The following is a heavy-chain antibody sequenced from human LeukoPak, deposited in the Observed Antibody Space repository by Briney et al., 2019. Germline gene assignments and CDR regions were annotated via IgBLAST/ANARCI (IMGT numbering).Heavy chain of an antibody. D-gene: IGHD3-10*01. CDR2: ITSNGGST. V-gene: IGHV3-64*01. Sequence: GGSLRLSCAVSGFTFSGYTLHWVRQAPGKGLEYVSAITSNGGSTYYANSVKGRFTISRYNSKNTLYLQMGSLRVEDMAVYYCARSRGLDLHYYKYMDVWGKGTTVTVSS. CDR1: GFTFSGYT. CDR3: ARSRGLDLHYYKYMDV. J-gene: IGHJ6*03.